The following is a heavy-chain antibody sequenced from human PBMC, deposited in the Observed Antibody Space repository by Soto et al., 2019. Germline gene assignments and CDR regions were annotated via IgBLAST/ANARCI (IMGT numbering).Heavy chain of an antibody. CDR1: GDSVSGNSAA. CDR2: TYYRSRWYN. Sequence: SQTLSLTCAISGDSVSGNSAAWNWIRQSPSRGLEWLGSTYYRSRWYNDYAVSVKSRITVTPDTSKNQFSLHLNSVTPEYTAVFYCERDFPYYVSNDSYLDYWGQGALVTVSS. J-gene: IGHJ4*02. CDR3: ERDFPYYVSNDSYLDY. V-gene: IGHV6-1*01. D-gene: IGHD3-16*01.